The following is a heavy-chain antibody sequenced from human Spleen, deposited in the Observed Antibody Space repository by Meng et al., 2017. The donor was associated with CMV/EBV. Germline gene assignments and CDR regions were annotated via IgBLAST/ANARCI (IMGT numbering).Heavy chain of an antibody. V-gene: IGHV4-34*01. D-gene: IGHD3-16*01. CDR1: GGTFTGYF. J-gene: IGHJ4*02. Sequence: LSVNSDFSGGTFTGYFWNWIRQSPGKGLEWIGEVYPGGETNYNPSFGSRVSIYADTSRRHFSLKLTSVTAADTAVYFCARGFMSGYWGQGTLVTVSS. CDR3: ARGFMSGY. CDR2: VYPGGET.